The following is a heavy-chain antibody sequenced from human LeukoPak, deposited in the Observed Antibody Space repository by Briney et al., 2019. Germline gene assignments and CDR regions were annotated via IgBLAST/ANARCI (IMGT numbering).Heavy chain of an antibody. CDR2: ISGSGGST. CDR1: KFNFNSYG. Sequence: GGSLRLSCTTSKFNFNSYGMTWVRQAPGKGLEWVSSISGSGGSTQYAASVQGRFTISRDNAKNSLYLQMSSLRAEDSAVYYCARGFWSASGYWGQGILVTVSS. J-gene: IGHJ4*02. CDR3: ARGFWSASGY. D-gene: IGHD3-3*01. V-gene: IGHV3-23*01.